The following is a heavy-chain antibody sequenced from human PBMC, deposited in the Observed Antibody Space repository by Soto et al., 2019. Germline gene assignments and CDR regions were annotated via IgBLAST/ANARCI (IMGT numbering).Heavy chain of an antibody. J-gene: IGHJ4*02. CDR1: GFTFSSYA. CDR3: ARGWTRSSLGITGTTPYFDY. CDR2: ISYDGSNK. Sequence: GGSLRLSCAASGFTFSSYAMHWVRQAPGKGLEWVAVISYDGSNKYYADSVKGRFTISRDNSKNTLYLQMNSLRAEDTAVYYCARGWTRSSLGITGTTPYFDYWGQGTLVNVSS. V-gene: IGHV3-30-3*01. D-gene: IGHD1-20*01.